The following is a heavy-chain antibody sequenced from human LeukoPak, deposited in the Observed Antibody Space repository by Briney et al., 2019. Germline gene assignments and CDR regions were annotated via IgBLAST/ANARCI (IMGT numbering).Heavy chain of an antibody. CDR2: MYSTGST. CDR1: GGSISSYY. J-gene: IGHJ5*02. CDR3: ARLRLSGGSFSVGWFDP. Sequence: PSETLSLTCTVSGGSISSYYWTWIQQPAEKGLEYIGRMYSTGSTNYNPSLKSRVTMSVDTSKNQFSLKLSSVTAADTAMYFCARLRLSGGSFSVGWFDPWGQGIQVTVSS. V-gene: IGHV4-4*07. D-gene: IGHD1-26*01.